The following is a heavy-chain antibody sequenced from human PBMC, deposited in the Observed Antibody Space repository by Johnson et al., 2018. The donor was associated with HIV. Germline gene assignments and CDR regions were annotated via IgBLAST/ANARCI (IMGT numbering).Heavy chain of an antibody. V-gene: IGHV3-7*02. CDR1: GFSLSAHY. CDR2: VRQDGRQK. Sequence: LVESGGGLVQPGSSLRLTCVASGFSLSAHYMTWVRQAPGQGLEWVANVRQDGRQKYYMDSVKGRFTISRDNAKNSVYLQMNSLRAEDTAVYYCARVRWLQLGAFDIWGQGTMVTVSS. CDR3: ARVRWLQLGAFDI. J-gene: IGHJ3*02. D-gene: IGHD5-24*01.